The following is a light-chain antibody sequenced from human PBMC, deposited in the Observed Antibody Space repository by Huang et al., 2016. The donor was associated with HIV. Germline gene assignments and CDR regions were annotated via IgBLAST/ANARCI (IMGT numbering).Light chain of an antibody. CDR3: QQRVNGLT. CDR1: QNINTH. Sequence: EIVLTQSPATLSFFPGQRVSLSFRASQNINTHLAWDQQRPGQSPRLLIYDASSRVPGVAARFSGSGSGTDFTLTISSLESEDFATYYCQQRVNGLTFGGGTKV. J-gene: IGKJ4*01. CDR2: DAS. V-gene: IGKV3-11*01.